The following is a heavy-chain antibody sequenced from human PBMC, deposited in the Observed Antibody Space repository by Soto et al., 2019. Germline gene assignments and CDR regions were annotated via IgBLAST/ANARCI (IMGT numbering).Heavy chain of an antibody. CDR3: ARDSPLTLTRKTDLKQNWNYDRYGMDV. D-gene: IGHD1-7*01. Sequence: SVKVSCKASGGTFSSYAISWVRQATGQGLEWMGGIIPIFGTANYAQKFQGRVTITADESTSTAYMELSSLRSEDTAVYYCARDSPLTLTRKTDLKQNWNYDRYGMDVWGQGTTVTVSS. CDR2: IIPIFGTA. V-gene: IGHV1-69*13. CDR1: GGTFSSYA. J-gene: IGHJ6*02.